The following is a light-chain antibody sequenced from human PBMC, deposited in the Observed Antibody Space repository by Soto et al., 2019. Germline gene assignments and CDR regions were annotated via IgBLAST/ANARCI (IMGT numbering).Light chain of an antibody. CDR2: SIS. CDR3: QQYTQWPIT. CDR1: QSINRDY. V-gene: IGKV3D-15*01. Sequence: EVVMTQSPATLSVSPGERATLSCRASQSINRDYLAWYQQKPGQAPRLLIYSISSSTTGIPDRFSGSGSGTEFTLTISSLQPDDFAIYYCQQYTQWPITFGQGTRLEIK. J-gene: IGKJ5*01.